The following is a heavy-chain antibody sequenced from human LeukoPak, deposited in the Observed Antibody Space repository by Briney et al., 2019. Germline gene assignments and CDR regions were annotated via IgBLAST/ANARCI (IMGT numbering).Heavy chain of an antibody. Sequence: SETLSLTCTVSGGSISSYYWTWLRQPPGTGLEWIGYIYYSGSTNYNPSLKSRVTMSVDTSKNQFSLKLSSVTAADTAVYFCASAPYSSRWGHFDYWGQGALVTVSS. V-gene: IGHV4-59*08. CDR2: IYYSGST. CDR3: ASAPYSSRWGHFDY. D-gene: IGHD6-13*01. J-gene: IGHJ4*02. CDR1: GGSISSYY.